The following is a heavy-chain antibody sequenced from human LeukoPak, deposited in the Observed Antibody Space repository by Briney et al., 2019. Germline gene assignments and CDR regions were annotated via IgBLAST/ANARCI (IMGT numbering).Heavy chain of an antibody. D-gene: IGHD5-18*01. V-gene: IGHV3-23*01. J-gene: IGHJ4*02. CDR3: ASRYTY. Sequence: PGGSLRLSCAASGLTFSSYAMTWVRQAPGKGLEWVSTITSSGGSTYYADSVKGRFTISRDNFKNTLYLQMNSLRAEDTAVYYCASRYTYWGQGTLVTVSS. CDR2: ITSSGGST. CDR1: GLTFSSYA.